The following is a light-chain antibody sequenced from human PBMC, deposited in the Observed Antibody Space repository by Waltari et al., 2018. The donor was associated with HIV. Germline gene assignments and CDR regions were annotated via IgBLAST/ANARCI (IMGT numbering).Light chain of an antibody. Sequence: EIVITQSPDSLAVSLGERATINCKSSQSVLYSSNNKNYVAWYQQKPGQPPKLLIYWASTRESGVPDRFSGSWSGTDFTLTISSLQAEDVAVYYCQQYYSTLAGTFGQGTKVEIK. J-gene: IGKJ1*01. V-gene: IGKV4-1*01. CDR3: QQYYSTLAGT. CDR1: QSVLYSSNNKNY. CDR2: WAS.